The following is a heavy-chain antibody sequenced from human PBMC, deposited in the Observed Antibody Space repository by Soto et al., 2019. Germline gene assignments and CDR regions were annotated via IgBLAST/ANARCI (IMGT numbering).Heavy chain of an antibody. CDR1: RGYVNTFH. Sequence: SETMSLTCTVSRGYVNTFHWSWVRQPAGKGLEWIGRIFPNGNTDYSPSLKSRVTLSVDTSKNQISLNLTSVQGRFTVSSDISDNTLFLRMTSLTADDTAVYFCAKRDVPHSTSNAYFYDHWGRGVLVTVSS. D-gene: IGHD2-2*01. V-gene: IGHV4-4*07. CDR2: IFPNGNT. CDR3: SDNTLFLRMTSLTADDTAVYFCAKRDVPHSTSNAYFYDH. J-gene: IGHJ4*02.